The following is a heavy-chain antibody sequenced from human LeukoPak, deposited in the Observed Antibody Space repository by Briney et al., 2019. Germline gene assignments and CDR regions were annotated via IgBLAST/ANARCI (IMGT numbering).Heavy chain of an antibody. J-gene: IGHJ6*03. D-gene: IGHD3-16*01. V-gene: IGHV4-39*07. CDR1: GGSISSSSYY. CDR2: IYYSGST. CDR3: ARAYDWGFPYYYYYMDV. Sequence: SETLSLTCTVSGGSISSSSYYWGWIRQPPGKGLEWIGSIYYSGSTYYNPSLKSRVTISVDTSKNQFSLKLSSVTAADTAVYYCARAYDWGFPYYYYYMDVWGKGTTVNVSS.